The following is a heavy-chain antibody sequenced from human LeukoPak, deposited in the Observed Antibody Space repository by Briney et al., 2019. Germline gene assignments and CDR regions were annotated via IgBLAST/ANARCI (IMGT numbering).Heavy chain of an antibody. V-gene: IGHV1-3*01. CDR3: ARGYCSSTSCYMDV. D-gene: IGHD2-2*01. Sequence: ASVNVSCKASGHTSTTYAIHWVRQAPGQGLEWMGWINAGNGNIKYSQKFQGRVTITGDTSASTAYMELSGLRSEDTAVYYCARGYCSSTSCYMDVWGQGTTVT. CDR1: GHTSTTYA. J-gene: IGHJ6*02. CDR2: INAGNGNI.